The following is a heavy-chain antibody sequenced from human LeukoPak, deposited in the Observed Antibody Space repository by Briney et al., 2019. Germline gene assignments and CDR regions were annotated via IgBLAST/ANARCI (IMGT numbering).Heavy chain of an antibody. CDR1: GYTLTELS. Sequence: ASAKVSCKVSGYTLTELSMHWVRQAPGKGLEWMGGFDPEDGETIYAQKFQGRVTMTEDTSTDTAYMELSSLRSEDTAVYYCATVGYCSSTSCSDYYGMDVWGQGTTVTVSS. J-gene: IGHJ6*02. V-gene: IGHV1-24*01. CDR2: FDPEDGET. CDR3: ATVGYCSSTSCSDYYGMDV. D-gene: IGHD2-2*01.